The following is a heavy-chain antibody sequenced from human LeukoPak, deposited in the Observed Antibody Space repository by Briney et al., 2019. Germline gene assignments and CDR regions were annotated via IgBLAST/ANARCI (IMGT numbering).Heavy chain of an antibody. D-gene: IGHD3-9*01. V-gene: IGHV3-23*01. CDR1: GFTFSSYA. Sequence: GGSLRLSCAASGFTFSSYAMSWVRQAPGKGLEWVSVISSSGNSTYFADSVKGRFTISRDNSKNTLYLQMNSLRAEDTAVYYCAKHYDILTGYFDYWGQGTLVTVSS. CDR3: AKHYDILTGYFDY. J-gene: IGHJ4*02. CDR2: ISSSGNST.